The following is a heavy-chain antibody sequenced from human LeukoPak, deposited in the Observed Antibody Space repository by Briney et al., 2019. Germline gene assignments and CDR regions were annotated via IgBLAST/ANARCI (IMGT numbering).Heavy chain of an antibody. CDR1: GFTFSSSA. D-gene: IGHD1-14*01. CDR3: ARWVGTQLDF. Sequence: GGSLRLSCATSGFTFSSSAMHWVRQAPGKRLETVSAISSDGGREYYGDSVKGRFTISRDNSKNTLYLQMGSLRGEDMAVYYCARWVGTQLDFWGQGTLVTVSS. V-gene: IGHV3-64*02. CDR2: ISSDGGRE. J-gene: IGHJ4*02.